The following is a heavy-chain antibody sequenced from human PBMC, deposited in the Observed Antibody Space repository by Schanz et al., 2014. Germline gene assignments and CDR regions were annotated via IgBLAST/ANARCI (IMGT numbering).Heavy chain of an antibody. CDR1: GFTFSTYA. V-gene: IGHV3-66*01. Sequence: EVQLVESGGGLVQPGGSLRLSCGGSGFTFSTYAMSWVRQAPGKGLEWVSTIYASGATYYADSVKRRFTISRDISKNTLHLQVTSLRAEDTAIYYCARDGNYYGSRNYYKTPYYFDYWGQGTLVTVSS. CDR2: IYASGAT. D-gene: IGHD3-10*01. J-gene: IGHJ4*02. CDR3: ARDGNYYGSRNYYKTPYYFDY.